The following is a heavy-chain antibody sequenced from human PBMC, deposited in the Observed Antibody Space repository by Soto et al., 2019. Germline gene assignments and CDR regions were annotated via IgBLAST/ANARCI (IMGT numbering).Heavy chain of an antibody. J-gene: IGHJ3*01. CDR3: TKVVESGGSHLNHAFDV. D-gene: IGHD1-26*01. Sequence: EMQLVQSGGGLVQPGRSLRLSCAASGFTFDDYAMHWVRQYPGKGLEWVSGISWNSGIIDYADSVKGRFTISRDSAKNXXDLQINSLNHEYTALYYLTKVVESGGSHLNHAFDVWGQWTVVSVSS. V-gene: IGHV3-9*01. CDR2: ISWNSGII. CDR1: GFTFDDYA.